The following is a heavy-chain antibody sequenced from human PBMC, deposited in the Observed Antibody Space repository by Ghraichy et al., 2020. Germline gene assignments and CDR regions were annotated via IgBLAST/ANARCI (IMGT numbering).Heavy chain of an antibody. CDR1: GFTLSDYY. J-gene: IGHJ4*02. CDR3: ARDGSGFDY. CDR2: ISSSGSTI. V-gene: IGHV3-11*01. Sequence: GGSLRLSCAASGFTLSDYYMNWIRQAPGKGLDWISYISSSGSTIHYAGSVKGRFTISRDNAKNSLYLQMNSLRAEDTAVYYCARDGSGFDYWGQGTLVTVSS.